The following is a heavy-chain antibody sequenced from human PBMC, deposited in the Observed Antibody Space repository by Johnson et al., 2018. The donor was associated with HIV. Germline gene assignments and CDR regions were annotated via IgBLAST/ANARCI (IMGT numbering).Heavy chain of an antibody. D-gene: IGHD3-22*01. J-gene: IGHJ3*02. CDR1: GFTFSSYD. CDR3: ARVAAGSSGYYRDAFDI. CDR2: IGSAGDT. V-gene: IGHV3-13*01. Sequence: VQLVESGGGLIQPGGSLRLSCAASGFTFSSYDMHWVRQPTGKGLEWVSAIGSAGDTYYPDSVKGRFTISRENAKNSLYLEMNSLRAGDTAVYYCARVAAGSSGYYRDAFDIWGQGTMVTVSS.